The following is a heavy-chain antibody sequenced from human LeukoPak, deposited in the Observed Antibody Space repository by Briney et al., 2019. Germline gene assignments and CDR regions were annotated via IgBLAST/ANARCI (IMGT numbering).Heavy chain of an antibody. V-gene: IGHV4-39*07. Sequence: ASETLSLTCTVSGDSISSSYYYWGWIRQPPGRGLEWIGSMFYSGSTYYNPSLKSRVTISVDTSKNQFSLNLSSVTAADTAVYYCARHGANSLVYLDYWGQGTLVIVSS. D-gene: IGHD4/OR15-4a*01. CDR1: GDSISSSYYY. CDR2: MFYSGST. CDR3: ARHGANSLVYLDY. J-gene: IGHJ4*02.